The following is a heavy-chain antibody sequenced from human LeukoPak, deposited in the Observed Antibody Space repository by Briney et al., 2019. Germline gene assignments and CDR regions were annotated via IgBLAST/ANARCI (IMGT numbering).Heavy chain of an antibody. V-gene: IGHV3-7*01. CDR2: IKQDGSEK. D-gene: IGHD6-13*01. Sequence: PGGSLRLSCAASGFTFSSYWMSWVRQAPGKGLEWVANIKQDGSEKYYVDSVKGRFTISRDNAKNSLYLQMNSLRAEDTAVYYCARSSSWYPIPYFDYWGQGTLVTVSS. J-gene: IGHJ4*02. CDR3: ARSSSWYPIPYFDY. CDR1: GFTFSSYW.